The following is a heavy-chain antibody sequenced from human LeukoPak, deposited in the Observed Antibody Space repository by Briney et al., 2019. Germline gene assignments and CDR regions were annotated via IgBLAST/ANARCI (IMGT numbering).Heavy chain of an antibody. CDR1: GFTFNNYA. Sequence: GGSLRLSCEASGFTFNNYAMSWFGQAPGKGLEWVSVISGSGGSTYYADSVKGRFTISRDISKNTLYLQMNTLRAEDTAVYYCAKGDTAMVTPYYFDYWGQGTLVTVSS. D-gene: IGHD5-18*01. CDR3: AKGDTAMVTPYYFDY. J-gene: IGHJ4*02. V-gene: IGHV3-23*01. CDR2: ISGSGGST.